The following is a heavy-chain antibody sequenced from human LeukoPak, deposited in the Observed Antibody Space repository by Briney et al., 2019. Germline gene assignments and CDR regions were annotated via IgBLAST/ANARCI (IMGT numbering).Heavy chain of an antibody. Sequence: PGGSLRLSCAASGLSFSTYSMNWVRQAPGKGLEWVSSISSSSIYRYYADSVKGRFTISRDNAKKSLYLQMNSLRAEDTAVYYCARDPLPDPFPYYYMDVWGKGTTVTVSS. J-gene: IGHJ6*03. V-gene: IGHV3-21*01. CDR2: ISSSSIYR. CDR1: GLSFSTYS. CDR3: ARDPLPDPFPYYYMDV.